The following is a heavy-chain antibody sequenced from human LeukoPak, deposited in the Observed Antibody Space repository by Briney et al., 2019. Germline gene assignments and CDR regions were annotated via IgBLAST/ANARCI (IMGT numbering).Heavy chain of an antibody. V-gene: IGHV4-34*01. J-gene: IGHJ4*02. CDR1: GGSFSGYY. Sequence: SETLSLTCAVYGGSFSGYYWSWIRQPPGKGLEWIGEINHSGSPNYNPSLKSRVTISIDTSKNQFSLKLSPVTAADTAVYYCARDGTSTDDYWGQGTLVTVSS. D-gene: IGHD2-2*01. CDR2: INHSGSP. CDR3: ARDGTSTDDY.